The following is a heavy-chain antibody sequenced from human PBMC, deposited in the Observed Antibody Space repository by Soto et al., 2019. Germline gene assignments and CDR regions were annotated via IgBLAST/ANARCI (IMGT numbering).Heavy chain of an antibody. J-gene: IGHJ4*02. Sequence: DVQRLESGGGLVQPGGSLRLSCAASGFTFSSYAMSWVRQAPGKGLEWVSAISATGGSAFYADSVKGRFTISRDNSKNTVFLQIASLVTEDTAVYYCAKGTTAVYCFDFWGQGTLVTVSS. CDR1: GFTFSSYA. V-gene: IGHV3-23*01. CDR2: ISATGGSA. D-gene: IGHD2-15*01. CDR3: AKGTTAVYCFDF.